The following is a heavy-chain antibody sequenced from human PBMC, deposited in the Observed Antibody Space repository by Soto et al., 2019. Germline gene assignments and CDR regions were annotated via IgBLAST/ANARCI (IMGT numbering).Heavy chain of an antibody. CDR2: IYSGGTT. J-gene: IGHJ4*02. D-gene: IGHD4-17*01. CDR3: ARLNYGDYEGGVDY. CDR1: GFTVSSNY. V-gene: IGHV3-53*01. Sequence: GGSLRLSCAASGFTVSSNYMSWVRQAPGKGLDWVSVIYSGGTTYYADSVKGRFTISRDNSKNTLYLQMNSLRAEDTAVYYCARLNYGDYEGGVDYWGQGTLVTVSS.